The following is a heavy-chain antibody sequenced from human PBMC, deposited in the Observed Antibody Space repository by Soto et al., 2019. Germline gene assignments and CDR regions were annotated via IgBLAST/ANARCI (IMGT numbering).Heavy chain of an antibody. V-gene: IGHV1-69*02. Sequence: QVQLVQSGAEVKKPGSSVKVSCKASGGTFSSYTISWVRQAPGQGLEWMGRIIPILGIANYAQKFQGSVTITADKSTSTAYMELSSLRSEDTAVYYCARGPLGGYVRFDYWGQGTLVTVSS. CDR1: GGTFSSYT. D-gene: IGHD1-1*01. CDR3: ARGPLGGYVRFDY. J-gene: IGHJ4*02. CDR2: IIPILGIA.